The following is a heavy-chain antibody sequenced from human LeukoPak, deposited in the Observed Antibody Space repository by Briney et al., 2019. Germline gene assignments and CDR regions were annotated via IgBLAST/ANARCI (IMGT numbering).Heavy chain of an antibody. V-gene: IGHV1-2*02. D-gene: IGHD1-1*01. J-gene: IGHJ5*02. Sequence: ASVKLSFKASGYTGTGYHMNWVRRSPGQRLEWMGWINPNRGGTNYEQTLQGRVTMTRDTSINTAYLELSRLRSDDTAVYYCARENADATGNNNWFDPWGQGTLVTVSS. CDR1: GYTGTGYH. CDR3: ARENADATGNNNWFDP. CDR2: INPNRGGT.